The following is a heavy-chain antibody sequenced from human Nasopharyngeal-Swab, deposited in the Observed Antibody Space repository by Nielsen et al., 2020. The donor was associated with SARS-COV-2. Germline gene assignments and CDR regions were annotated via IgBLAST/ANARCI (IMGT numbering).Heavy chain of an antibody. CDR2: ISSSGSTI. Sequence: WIRQPPGKGLEWVSYISSSGSTIYYADSVKGRFTISRDNSKNTLYLQMNSLRAEDTAVYYCARDLGSTFYYFDYWGQGTLVTVSS. D-gene: IGHD3-10*01. CDR3: ARDLGSTFYYFDY. J-gene: IGHJ4*02. V-gene: IGHV3-11*04.